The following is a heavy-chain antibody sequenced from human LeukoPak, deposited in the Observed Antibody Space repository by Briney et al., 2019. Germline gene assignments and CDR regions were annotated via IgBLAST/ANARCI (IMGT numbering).Heavy chain of an antibody. CDR3: ARGGGLRMFYASPFNY. Sequence: ASETLSLICAVYGGSFSGHYWSWIRQAPGKGLEWIGEINESGSTNYNPSLKSRVTIPGDTSKNQFSLKLSSLAAADTAVYYCARGGGLRMFYASPFNYWGQGTLVTVSS. CDR2: INESGST. V-gene: IGHV4-34*01. D-gene: IGHD2-8*01. CDR1: GGSFSGHY. J-gene: IGHJ4*02.